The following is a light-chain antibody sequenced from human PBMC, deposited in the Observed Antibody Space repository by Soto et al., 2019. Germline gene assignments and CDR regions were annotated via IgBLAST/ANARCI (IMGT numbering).Light chain of an antibody. CDR3: AAWDDTSSFV. J-gene: IGLJ1*01. Sequence: QAVVTQSPSASGTPGQRVIISCSGGSSNIGRNTVNWYQHLPGTAPRLLIYTNDHRPSGVPDRFSGSKSGTSASLAISGLQSEDEADYYCAAWDDTSSFVFGTGTKLTVL. CDR1: SSNIGRNT. CDR2: TND. V-gene: IGLV1-44*01.